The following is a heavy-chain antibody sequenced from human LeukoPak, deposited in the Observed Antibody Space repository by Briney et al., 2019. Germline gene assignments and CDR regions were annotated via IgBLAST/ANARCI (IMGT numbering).Heavy chain of an antibody. CDR2: ISAY. CDR3: ARGRPTNLGGIY. CDR1: GYTFTNYG. V-gene: IGHV1-18*01. D-gene: IGHD7-27*01. J-gene: IGHJ4*02. Sequence: ASVKVSCKASGYTFTNYGINWVRQAPGQGLEWMGWISAYAQKFQGRVTMTIDTSTGTAYMELRSLRSEDTGVYYCARGRPTNLGGIYWGQGTLVTVSS.